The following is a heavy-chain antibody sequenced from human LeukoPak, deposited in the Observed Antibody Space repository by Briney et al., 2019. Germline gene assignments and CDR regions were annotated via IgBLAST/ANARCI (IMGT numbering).Heavy chain of an antibody. CDR1: GYSFTSYW. J-gene: IGHJ4*02. D-gene: IGHD3-16*01. CDR3: ARHLASPEGGVDY. CDR2: I. Sequence: GESLKISCKGSGYSFTSYWIGWVRQMPGKGLEWTGIIYSPSFQGQVTISADKSISTAYLQWSSLKASDTAMYYCARHLASPEGGVDYWGQGTLVTVSS. V-gene: IGHV5-51*01.